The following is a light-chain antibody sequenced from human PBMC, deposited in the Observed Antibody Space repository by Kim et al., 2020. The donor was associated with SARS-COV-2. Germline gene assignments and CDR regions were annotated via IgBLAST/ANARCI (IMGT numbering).Light chain of an antibody. CDR2: GAS. CDR1: QIVSSN. J-gene: IGKJ2*01. Sequence: VSPGKRATLSFRAIQIVSSNLAWYQQKPGQAPRLLIYGASIRATGIPARFSGSGSGTEFTLTISSLQSEDFAVYYFQQYKNWPPYTFGLGTKLEIK. V-gene: IGKV3-15*01. CDR3: QQYKNWPPYT.